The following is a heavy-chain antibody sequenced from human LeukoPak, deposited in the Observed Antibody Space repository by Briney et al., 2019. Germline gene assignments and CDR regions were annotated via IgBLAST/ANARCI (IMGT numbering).Heavy chain of an antibody. Sequence: SVKVSCKAFGGSFSSEAISWVRQAPGQGLEWMGGIIPIFGTANYAQKFQGRVAITTDESTTTAYMEVSSLRSEDTAVYYCGRKAGDCGGGSCYSIDYWGQGTLVTVSS. CDR3: GRKAGDCGGGSCYSIDY. J-gene: IGHJ4*02. CDR1: GGSFSSEA. V-gene: IGHV1-69*05. CDR2: IIPIFGTA. D-gene: IGHD2-15*01.